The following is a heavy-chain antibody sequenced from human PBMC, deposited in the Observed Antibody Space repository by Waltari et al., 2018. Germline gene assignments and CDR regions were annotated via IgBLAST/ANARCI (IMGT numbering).Heavy chain of an antibody. J-gene: IGHJ6*02. CDR1: GNTFIRSV. CDR2: INTNTGNP. D-gene: IGHD5-18*01. V-gene: IGHV7-4-1*02. CDR3: ASPSDTAMGLGGMDA. Sequence: QVQLVQSGSELKKPGASVRVSCKASGNTFIRSVMNWMRQAPGQGLEWMGWINTNTGNPTYAQGFTGRFVFSLDTSVSTAYLQISSLKAEDTAVYYCASPSDTAMGLGGMDAWGQGTTVTVSS.